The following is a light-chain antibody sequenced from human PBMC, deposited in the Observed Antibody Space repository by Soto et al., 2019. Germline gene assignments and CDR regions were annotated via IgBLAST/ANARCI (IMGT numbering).Light chain of an antibody. J-gene: IGLJ1*01. V-gene: IGLV2-8*01. CDR1: SSDIGGYNY. Sequence: QSVLTQPPSASGSPGQSVTISCPGTSSDIGGYNYVSWYQQHPGKAPKLMIYEVSXXXSGVPDXFSGSXXXXXXXLTVSGLQAEDEADYYCSSYAGSNNYVFGSGTKVTVL. CDR2: EVS. CDR3: SSYAGSNNYV.